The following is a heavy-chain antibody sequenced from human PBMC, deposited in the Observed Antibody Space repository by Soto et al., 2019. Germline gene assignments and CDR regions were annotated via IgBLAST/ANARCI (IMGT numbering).Heavy chain of an antibody. CDR1: GYSFTSYW. J-gene: IGHJ3*02. D-gene: IGHD2-15*01. Sequence: GASLKISCKGSGYSFTSYWIGWVRQMPGKGLEWMGIIYPGDSDTRYSPSFQGQVTISADKSISTAYLQWSSLKASDTAMYYCARHFSPYCSGGSCYVEAHDAFDIWGQGTMVTVSS. CDR3: ARHFSPYCSGGSCYVEAHDAFDI. CDR2: IYPGDSDT. V-gene: IGHV5-51*01.